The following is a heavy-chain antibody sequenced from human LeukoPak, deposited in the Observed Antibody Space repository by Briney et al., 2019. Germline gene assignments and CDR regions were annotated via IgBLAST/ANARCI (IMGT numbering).Heavy chain of an antibody. D-gene: IGHD3-10*01. V-gene: IGHV3-48*03. CDR2: ISSSGGTI. J-gene: IGHJ6*02. CDR3: ARVYGSGSYYYHYAMDV. Sequence: AGGSLRLSCAASGFSFSSYEMNWVRQAPGKGLEWVSCISSSGGTIDYADSVKGRFTISRDNAKNSLYLQMNSLRAEDTAVYYCARVYGSGSYYYHYAMDVWGQGTTVTVSS. CDR1: GFSFSSYE.